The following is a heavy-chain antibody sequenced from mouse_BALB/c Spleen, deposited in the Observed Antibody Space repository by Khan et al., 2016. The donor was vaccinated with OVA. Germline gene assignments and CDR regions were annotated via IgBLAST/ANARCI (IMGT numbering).Heavy chain of an antibody. Sequence: EVELVESGGGLVQPGGSLKLSCAASGFTFSSNTMSWVRQTPEKRLEWVAYITNGGGNTYYPDTVKGRFTISRDNAKNTLFLQMSSLKSEDTAMYYCARILTFITTALDYWGQGTAVTVSS. V-gene: IGHV5-12-2*01. D-gene: IGHD1-2*01. CDR2: ITNGGGNT. J-gene: IGHJ4*01. CDR1: GFTFSSNT. CDR3: ARILTFITTALDY.